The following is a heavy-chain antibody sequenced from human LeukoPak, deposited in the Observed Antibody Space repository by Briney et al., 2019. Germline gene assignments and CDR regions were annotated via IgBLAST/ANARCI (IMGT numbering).Heavy chain of an antibody. D-gene: IGHD2-2*01. CDR2: IWYDGSNK. V-gene: IGHV3-33*01. CDR3: ARATHCSSTSCYGADY. CDR1: GFTFSSYG. J-gene: IGHJ4*02. Sequence: GGSLRLSCAASGFTFSSYGMHWVRQAPGKGLEWVAVIWYDGSNKYYADSVKGRFTISRDNSKNTLYLQMNSLRAEDTAVYYCARATHCSSTSCYGADYWGQGTLVTVSS.